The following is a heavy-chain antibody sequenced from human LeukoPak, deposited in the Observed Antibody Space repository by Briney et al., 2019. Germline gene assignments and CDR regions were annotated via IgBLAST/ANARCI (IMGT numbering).Heavy chain of an antibody. CDR1: GFIFSNDA. V-gene: IGHV3-33*01. CDR3: ARLIVGDLPPY. CDR2: IWFDGSNK. Sequence: GGSLRLSCAASGFIFSNDAMHWVRQAPGKGLEWVAFIWFDGSNKHYADSVKGRFTISRDNSEDTLYLQMNSLRAEDTAVYYCARLIVGDLPPYWGQGTLVTVSS. J-gene: IGHJ4*02. D-gene: IGHD3-22*01.